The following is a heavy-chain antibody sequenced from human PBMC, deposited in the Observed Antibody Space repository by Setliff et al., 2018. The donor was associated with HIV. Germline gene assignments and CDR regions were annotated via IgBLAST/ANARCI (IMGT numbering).Heavy chain of an antibody. CDR2: IYYSGTT. D-gene: IGHD6-19*01. Sequence: PSETLSLTCTVSGGSISSSSYYWGWIRQPPGKGLEWIGGIYYSGTTYYNPSLTSRVTISVDTSQNHFSLRLNSVTAADTAQYYCARSPLHNRGWSHFDSWGQGSLVTSPQ. J-gene: IGHJ4*02. V-gene: IGHV4-39*01. CDR1: GGSISSSSYY. CDR3: ARSPLHNRGWSHFDS.